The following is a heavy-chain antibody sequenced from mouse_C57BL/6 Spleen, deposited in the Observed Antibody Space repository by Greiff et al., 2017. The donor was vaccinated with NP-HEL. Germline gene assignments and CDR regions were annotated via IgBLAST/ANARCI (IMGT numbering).Heavy chain of an antibody. D-gene: IGHD1-1*01. CDR2: IHPNSGST. CDR1: GYTFTSYW. Sequence: QVQLQQPGAELVKPGASVKLSCKASGYTFTSYWMHWVKQRPGQGLEWIGMIHPNSGSTNYNEKFKSKATLTEDKSSSTAYMQLSSLTSEDSAVYYCARGASLYYGFDYWGQGTTLTVSS. V-gene: IGHV1-64*01. J-gene: IGHJ2*01. CDR3: ARGASLYYGFDY.